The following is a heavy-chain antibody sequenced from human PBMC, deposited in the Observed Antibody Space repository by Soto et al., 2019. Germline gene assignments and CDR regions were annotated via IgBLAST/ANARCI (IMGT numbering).Heavy chain of an antibody. D-gene: IGHD3-22*01. V-gene: IGHV4-59*12. CDR3: ARLYDSSGYYPNPFDY. Sequence: PSETLSLTCTVSGGSIRTYYWSWIRQPPGKGLEWIGYIYYTGGSTYYNPSLKSRVTISVDTSKNQFSLKLSSVTAAGTAVYYCARLYDSSGYYPNPFDYWGQGTLVTVSS. J-gene: IGHJ4*02. CDR2: IYYTGGST. CDR1: GGSIRTYY.